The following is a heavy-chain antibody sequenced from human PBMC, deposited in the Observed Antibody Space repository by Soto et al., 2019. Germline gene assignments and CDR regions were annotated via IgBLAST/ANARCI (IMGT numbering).Heavy chain of an antibody. CDR1: GFTFSSYA. J-gene: IGHJ4*02. V-gene: IGHV3-23*01. Sequence: GGSLRLSCAASGFTFSSYAMSWVRQAPGKGLEWVSAISGSGGSTYYADSVKGRFTISRDNSKNTLYLQMNSLRAEDTAVYYCAIPGGEGPGYSGYDWDYWGQGTLVTVSS. D-gene: IGHD5-12*01. CDR3: AIPGGEGPGYSGYDWDY. CDR2: ISGSGGST.